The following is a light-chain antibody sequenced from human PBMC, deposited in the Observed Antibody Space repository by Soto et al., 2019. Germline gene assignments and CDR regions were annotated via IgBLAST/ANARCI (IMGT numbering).Light chain of an antibody. CDR1: QSISRY. J-gene: IGKJ1*01. Sequence: LSQSPCALSLSTGERTTLSCRASQSISRYLAWYQQKPGQGPRLLIYGASSRATGTPYRFSGSGSGTDFTLTINRLEAEDFALYSCQQYGSSPPTFAEGTKV. CDR3: QQYGSSPPT. CDR2: GAS. V-gene: IGKV3-20*01.